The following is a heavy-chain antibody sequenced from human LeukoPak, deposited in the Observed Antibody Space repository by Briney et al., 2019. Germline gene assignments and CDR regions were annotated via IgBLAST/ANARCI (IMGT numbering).Heavy chain of an antibody. J-gene: IGHJ6*03. CDR2: IYTSGST. CDR3: ARTTMVRGTYYMDV. V-gene: IGHV4-61*02. Sequence: SETLSLTCTVSGGSISSGSYYWRWIRQPAGKGLEWIGRIYTSGSTNYNPSLKSRVTISVDTSKNQFPLKLSSVTAADTAVYYCARTTMVRGTYYMDVWGKGTTVTISS. D-gene: IGHD3-10*01. CDR1: GGSISSGSYY.